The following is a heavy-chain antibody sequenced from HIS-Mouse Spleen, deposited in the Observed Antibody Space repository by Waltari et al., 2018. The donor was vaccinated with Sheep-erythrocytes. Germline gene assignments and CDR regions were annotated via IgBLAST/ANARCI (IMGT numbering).Heavy chain of an antibody. CDR3: ARGIAAAGTDWFDP. Sequence: QVQLVQSGAEVKKPGASVKVSCKASGYTFTSYDINWVRQATGQGLEWMGRMTPNRGKPGYAQKFQGRVTMTRNTSISTAYMELSSLRSEDTAVYYCARGIAAAGTDWFDPWGQGTLVTVSS. V-gene: IGHV1-8*01. J-gene: IGHJ5*02. D-gene: IGHD6-13*01. CDR2: MTPNRGKP. CDR1: GYTFTSYD.